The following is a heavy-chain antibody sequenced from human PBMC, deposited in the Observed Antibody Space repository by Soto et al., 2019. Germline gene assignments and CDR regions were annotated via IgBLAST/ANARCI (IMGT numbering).Heavy chain of an antibody. CDR2: ISGSGGST. CDR1: VFTFSSYA. D-gene: IGHD2-15*01. Sequence: PGVSLRLSCAASVFTFSSYAMSWVRQAPGKGLEWVSAISGSGGSTYYADSVKGRFTISRDNSKNTLYLQMNSLRAEDTAVYYCSKDSFVVAPAPSRAGDACDMWGQGTMVTVSS. CDR3: SKDSFVVAPAPSRAGDACDM. J-gene: IGHJ3*02. V-gene: IGHV3-23*01.